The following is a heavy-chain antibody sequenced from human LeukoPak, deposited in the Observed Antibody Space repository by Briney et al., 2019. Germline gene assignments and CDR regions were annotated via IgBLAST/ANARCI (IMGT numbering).Heavy chain of an antibody. Sequence: GGSLRLSCAASGFTVSNYYMIWVRQAPGKGLEWVSVIYGGGGIYYANSAKGRFTISRENSKNTVYLQMNSLRAEDTAVYYCARGKASGDFTLDYWGQGTLVTVSS. CDR3: ARGKASGDFTLDY. D-gene: IGHD1-26*01. V-gene: IGHV3-53*01. CDR1: GFTVSNYY. CDR2: IYGGGGI. J-gene: IGHJ4*02.